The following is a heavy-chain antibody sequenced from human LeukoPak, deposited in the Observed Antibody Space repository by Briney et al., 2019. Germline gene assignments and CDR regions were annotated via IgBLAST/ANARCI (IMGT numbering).Heavy chain of an antibody. D-gene: IGHD4-17*01. J-gene: IGHJ4*02. V-gene: IGHV4-34*01. CDR3: ARRGLYGDRKFFDY. CDR1: GGSISSYY. Sequence: SETLSLTCTVSGGSISSYYWSWIRQPPGKGLEWIGEINHSGSTNYNPSLKSRVTISVDTSKNQFSLKLSSVTAAGTAVYYCARRGLYGDRKFFDYWGQGTLVTVSS. CDR2: INHSGST.